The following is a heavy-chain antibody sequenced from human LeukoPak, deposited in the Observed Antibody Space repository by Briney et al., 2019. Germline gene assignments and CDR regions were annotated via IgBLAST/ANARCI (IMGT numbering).Heavy chain of an antibody. Sequence: GGSLRLSCAASGFTFSSYWMSWVRQAPGKGLEWVANIKQDGSEKYYVDSVKGRFTISRDNAKNSLYLQMNSLRAEDTAVYYCVTPIYGDSPVFDYWGQGALVTVSS. CDR2: IKQDGSEK. D-gene: IGHD4-17*01. CDR3: VTPIYGDSPVFDY. J-gene: IGHJ4*02. CDR1: GFTFSSYW. V-gene: IGHV3-7*01.